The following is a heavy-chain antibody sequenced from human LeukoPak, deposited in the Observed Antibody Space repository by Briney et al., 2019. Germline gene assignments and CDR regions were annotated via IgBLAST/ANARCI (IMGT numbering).Heavy chain of an antibody. CDR1: GGSFSGYY. D-gene: IGHD1-26*01. V-gene: IGHV4-34*01. J-gene: IGHJ4*02. CDR3: ARGTVGATHLDY. CDR2: INHSGST. Sequence: SETLSLTCAVYGGSFSGYYWSWIRQPPGKGLEWIGEINHSGSTNYNPSLKSRVTISVDTSKNQFSLKLSSVTAADPAVYYCARGTVGATHLDYWGQGTLVTVSS.